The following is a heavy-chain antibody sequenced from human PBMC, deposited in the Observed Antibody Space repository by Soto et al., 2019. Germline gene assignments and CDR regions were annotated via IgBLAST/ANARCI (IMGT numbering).Heavy chain of an antibody. J-gene: IGHJ5*02. CDR3: AKVPPTIGSGSYLGFRWFDP. CDR2: ISGSGGST. D-gene: IGHD3-10*01. Sequence: GGSLRLSCAASGFTFSSYAMSWVRQAPGKGLEWVSAISGSGGSTYYADSVKGRFTISRDNSKNTLYLQMNSLRAEDTAVYYCAKVPPTIGSGSYLGFRWFDPWGQGTLVTVSS. CDR1: GFTFSSYA. V-gene: IGHV3-23*01.